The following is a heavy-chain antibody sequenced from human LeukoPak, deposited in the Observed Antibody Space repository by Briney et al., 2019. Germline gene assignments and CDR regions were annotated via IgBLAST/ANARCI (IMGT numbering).Heavy chain of an antibody. CDR1: GFTFSRFA. CDR3: ARDATTSDD. Sequence: PGGSLRLSCAASGFTFSRFALTWVRQAPGKRLEWVSDISGDGARTNYADSVKGRFTISRDNSKNTLYLQMYSLRAEDTAVYYCARDATTSDDWGQGTLVTVSS. CDR2: ISGDGART. J-gene: IGHJ4*02. V-gene: IGHV3-23*01. D-gene: IGHD1-26*01.